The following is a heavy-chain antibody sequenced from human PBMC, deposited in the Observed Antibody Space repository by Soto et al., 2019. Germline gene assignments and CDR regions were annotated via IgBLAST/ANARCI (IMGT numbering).Heavy chain of an antibody. J-gene: IGHJ4*02. V-gene: IGHV3-53*01. CDR1: GFSVSSNY. D-gene: IGHD2-15*01. Sequence: GGSLRLSCVASGFSVSSNYMTWVRQAPGKGLEWVSVIYSGGSAYYADSVKGRFTISRDNSKNTLYLQMTSLKVEDTATYFCAKDLRPDGRYDLDYWGQGTQVTVSS. CDR3: AKDLRPDGRYDLDY. CDR2: IYSGGSA.